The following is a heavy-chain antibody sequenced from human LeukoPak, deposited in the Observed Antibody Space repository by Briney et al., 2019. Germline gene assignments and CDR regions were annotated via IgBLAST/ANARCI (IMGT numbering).Heavy chain of an antibody. V-gene: IGHV3-72*01. CDR3: ARGITFGGEYYFDY. CDR2: TRNKANSYTT. Sequence: GGSLRLSCAASGFTFSDHYMDWVRQAPGKGLEWVGRTRNKANSYTTEYAASVKGRFTISRDDSKNPLYLQMNSLKTEDTAVYYCARGITFGGEYYFDYWGQGTLVTVSS. J-gene: IGHJ4*02. D-gene: IGHD3-16*01. CDR1: GFTFSDHY.